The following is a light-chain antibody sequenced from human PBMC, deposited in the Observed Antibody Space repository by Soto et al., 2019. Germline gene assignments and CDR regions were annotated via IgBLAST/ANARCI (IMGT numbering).Light chain of an antibody. Sequence: PGERATLSCRASQSVSSYLAWYQQKPGQAPRLLIYDASNRATGIPARFSGNGSGTDFTLTISSLEPEDFAVYYCQQRSNWPPLTFGGGTKVEIK. CDR2: DAS. CDR3: QQRSNWPPLT. J-gene: IGKJ4*01. V-gene: IGKV3-11*01. CDR1: QSVSSY.